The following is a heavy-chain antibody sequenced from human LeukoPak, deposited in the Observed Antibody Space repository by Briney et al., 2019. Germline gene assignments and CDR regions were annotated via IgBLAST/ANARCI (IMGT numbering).Heavy chain of an antibody. V-gene: IGHV3-21*01. J-gene: IGHJ4*02. Sequence: PGGSLRLSCAASGFTFSSYSMNWVRQAPGKGLEWVSSISSSSSYIYYADSEKGRFTISRDNAKNSLYLQMNSLRAEDTAVYYCARDSDDYEGFDYWGQGTLVTVSS. CDR3: ARDSDDYEGFDY. CDR1: GFTFSSYS. D-gene: IGHD3-16*01. CDR2: ISSSSSYI.